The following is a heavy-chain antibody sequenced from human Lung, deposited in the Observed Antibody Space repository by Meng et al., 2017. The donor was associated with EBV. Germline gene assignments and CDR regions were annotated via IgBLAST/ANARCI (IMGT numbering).Heavy chain of an antibody. CDR1: GGSISSGGHY. J-gene: IGHJ4*02. Sequence: QGQLREAGPGLVKLSQTLSLICTVFGGSISSGGHYWSWIRQHPEKGLEWIGYIYYSGSTYYKPSLKSRLTISVDTSKNQLSLRLSSVTAADTAVYYCARGLWYYDRGGYFDNWGRGTLVTVSS. D-gene: IGHD3-22*01. CDR2: IYYSGST. CDR3: ARGLWYYDRGGYFDN. V-gene: IGHV4-31*03.